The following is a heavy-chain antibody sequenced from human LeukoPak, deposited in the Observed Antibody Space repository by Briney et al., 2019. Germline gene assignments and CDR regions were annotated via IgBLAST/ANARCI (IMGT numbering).Heavy chain of an antibody. CDR2: IYSSGTT. Sequence: SGTLSLTCTVSGGSISSYYWSWIRQPAGKGLEWIGRIYSSGTTNYNPSLKSRVTISVDTSKNQFSLKLSTVTAADTAVYYCARHAYGGTLNWFDPWGQGTLVTVSS. D-gene: IGHD4-23*01. V-gene: IGHV4-4*07. CDR3: ARHAYGGTLNWFDP. J-gene: IGHJ5*02. CDR1: GGSISSYY.